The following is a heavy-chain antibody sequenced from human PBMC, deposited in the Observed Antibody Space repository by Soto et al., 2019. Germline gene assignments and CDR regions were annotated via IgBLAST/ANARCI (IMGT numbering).Heavy chain of an antibody. CDR1: GYTFTNYD. J-gene: IGHJ6*02. CDR3: ARGYYYGSGRPTPGGMDV. CDR2: ISTYTGNT. Sequence: QVHLVQSGAEVKKPGASVKVSCKASGYTFTNYDINWVRQAPGQGLEWMGWISTYTGNTNYAQKLQGRGTMTTDTXTXTXXRELRSLRADDTAVYYCARGYYYGSGRPTPGGMDVWGQGTTVTVSS. D-gene: IGHD3-10*01. V-gene: IGHV1-18*01.